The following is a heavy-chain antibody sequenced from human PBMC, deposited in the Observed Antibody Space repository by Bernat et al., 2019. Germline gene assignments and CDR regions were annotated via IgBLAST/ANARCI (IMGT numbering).Heavy chain of an antibody. CDR3: AMTSRSFNGPDY. CDR2: INPNSGGT. D-gene: IGHD6-6*01. V-gene: IGHV1-2*02. J-gene: IGHJ4*02. CDR1: GYTFTGYY. Sequence: QVQLVQSGAEVREPGASVKVSCKASGYTFTGYYIHWVRQAPGQGLESMGWINPNSGGTNFAQKFQGMVTMTRDTSISTAYMELSRLRSDDTAVYYCAMTSRSFNGPDYWGQGTLVTVSS.